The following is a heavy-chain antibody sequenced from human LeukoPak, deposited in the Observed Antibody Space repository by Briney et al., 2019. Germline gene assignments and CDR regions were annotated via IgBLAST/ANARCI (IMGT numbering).Heavy chain of an antibody. CDR2: ISAYNGNT. J-gene: IGHJ3*02. CDR3: ARDPRLALYSSSWHDAFDI. Sequence: GAAVKVSCKASGYPFDNFGLTWVRQAPGQGLEWMGWISAYNGNTHYAQKFRGRLTLTTETSTSTAYLELRSLKSDDTAVYYCARDPRLALYSSSWHDAFDIWGQGTMVTVSS. CDR1: GYPFDNFG. D-gene: IGHD6-13*01. V-gene: IGHV1-18*01.